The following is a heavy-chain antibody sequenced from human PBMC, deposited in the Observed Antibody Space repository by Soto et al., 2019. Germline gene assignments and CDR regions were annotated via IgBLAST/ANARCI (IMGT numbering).Heavy chain of an antibody. CDR3: ARAPRNGYYYGMDV. D-gene: IGHD4-4*01. V-gene: IGHV4-59*01. CDR2: IYYSGST. Sequence: PSETLSLTCTVSGGSISSYYWSWIRQPPGKGLEWIGYIYYSGSTNYSPSLKSRVTISVDTSKNQFSLKLSSVTAADTAVYYCARAPRNGYYYGMDVWGQGTTVTVSS. J-gene: IGHJ6*02. CDR1: GGSISSYY.